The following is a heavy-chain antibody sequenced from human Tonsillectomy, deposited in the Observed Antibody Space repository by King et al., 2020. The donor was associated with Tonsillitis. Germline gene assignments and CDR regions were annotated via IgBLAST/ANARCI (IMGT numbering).Heavy chain of an antibody. CDR1: GFTFSNYG. D-gene: IGHD4-17*01. CDR3: AKTSDYGDYGGANWYFDL. Sequence: LQLVQSGGGVVQPGRSLRLSCAASGFTFSNYGMHWVRQAPGKGLEWVAVISYDGGDKYYADSVKGRFTISRDNSKNTLYLQMNSLRAEDTAVYYCAKTSDYGDYGGANWYFDLWGRGTLVTVSS. J-gene: IGHJ2*01. CDR2: ISYDGGDK. V-gene: IGHV3-30*18.